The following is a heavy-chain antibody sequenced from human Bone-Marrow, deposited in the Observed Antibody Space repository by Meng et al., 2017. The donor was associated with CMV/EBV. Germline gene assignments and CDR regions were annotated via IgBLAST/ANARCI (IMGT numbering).Heavy chain of an antibody. D-gene: IGHD6-19*01. CDR3: ARGGGGSGWSKIVDY. V-gene: IGHV4-59*01. CDR1: GGSISSYY. CDR2: IYYSGST. Sequence: GSLRLSCTVSGGSISSYYWSWIRQPPGKGLEWIGYIYYSGSTNYNPSLKSRVTISVDTSKNQFSLKLSSVTAADTAVYYRARGGGGSGWSKIVDYWGQGTLVTVYS. J-gene: IGHJ4*02.